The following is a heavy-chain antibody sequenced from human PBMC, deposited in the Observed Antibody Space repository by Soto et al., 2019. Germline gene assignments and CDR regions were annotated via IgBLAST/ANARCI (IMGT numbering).Heavy chain of an antibody. CDR1: GFTFNTYG. Sequence: QEQLVESGGGVVQPGKSLRLSCAASGFTFNTYGMHWVRQAPGKGLEWVAVISYDGSEKYYVDSVKGRFTISKDNSKNTLYLQMNSLSPEDTAVYYCAKSPNFYCSSPNCYKYYFDHWGQGTRVTVSS. CDR2: ISYDGSEK. V-gene: IGHV3-30*18. CDR3: AKSPNFYCSSPNCYKYYFDH. J-gene: IGHJ4*02. D-gene: IGHD2-2*02.